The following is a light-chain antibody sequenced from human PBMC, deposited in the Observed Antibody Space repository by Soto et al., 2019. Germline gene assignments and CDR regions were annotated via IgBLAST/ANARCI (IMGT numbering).Light chain of an antibody. V-gene: IGKV3-11*01. CDR3: TQRSIWPLT. Sequence: LKHSPAAVSLKQVERATLSCRASQSVSSYLAWYQQKPGQAPRLLIYDASNRATGIPARFSGSGSGTDFTLTICCLEPEDFAVDYCTQRSIWPLTFGGG. CDR1: QSVSSY. CDR2: DAS. J-gene: IGKJ4*01.